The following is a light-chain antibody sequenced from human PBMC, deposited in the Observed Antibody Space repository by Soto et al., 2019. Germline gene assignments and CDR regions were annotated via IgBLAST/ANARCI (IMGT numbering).Light chain of an antibody. J-gene: IGKJ1*01. CDR1: QDISSY. Sequence: DIQLTQSPSFLSVSVGDRVTITCRASQDISSYLAWYQQKPGKAPKPLIYGASTLQSGVPSRFSGSGSGTEFTLTISSLQPEDFATYYCQQLNSYPRTFGQGTKVEIK. V-gene: IGKV1-9*01. CDR3: QQLNSYPRT. CDR2: GAS.